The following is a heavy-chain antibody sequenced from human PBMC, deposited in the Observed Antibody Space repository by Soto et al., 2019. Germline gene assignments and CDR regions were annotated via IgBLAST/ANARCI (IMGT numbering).Heavy chain of an antibody. CDR1: GFTFSSYW. CDR3: ARDGSTVTTNYHYAMDV. CDR2: IKQDGSEI. D-gene: IGHD4-17*01. J-gene: IGHJ6*02. V-gene: IGHV3-7*01. Sequence: LRLSCAASGFTFSSYWMSWVRQAPGKGLEWVANIKQDGSEIYYADSVKGRFTISRDNAKNSLYLQMNSLRAEDTAVYYCARDGSTVTTNYHYAMDVWGQGTTVTVSS.